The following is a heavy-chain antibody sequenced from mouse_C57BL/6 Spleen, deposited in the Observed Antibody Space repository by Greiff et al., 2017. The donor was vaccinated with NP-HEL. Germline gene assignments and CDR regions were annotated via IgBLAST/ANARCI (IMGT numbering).Heavy chain of an antibody. CDR3: ARYPWDY. CDR1: GYAFSSSW. J-gene: IGHJ2*01. V-gene: IGHV1-82*01. Sequence: QVQLQQSGPELVKPGASVKISCKASGYAFSSSWMNWVKQRPGKGLEWIGRIYPGDGDTNYNGKFKGKATLTADKSSSTAYMQLSSLTSEDSAVYFCARYPWDYWGQGTTLTVSS. CDR2: IYPGDGDT.